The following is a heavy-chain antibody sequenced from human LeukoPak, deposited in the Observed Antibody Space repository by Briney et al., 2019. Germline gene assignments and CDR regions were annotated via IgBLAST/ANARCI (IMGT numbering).Heavy chain of an antibody. CDR3: ARRSNRQGDWFDP. V-gene: IGHV4-39*02. CDR2: IFYSGSS. J-gene: IGHJ5*02. D-gene: IGHD1-14*01. Sequence: SGTLSLTCTVSGGSISSSTYYWGWIRQPPGKGLEWIANIFYSGSSYYNPSLKSRVTISVDTSKNHFSLKLRSVTAADTAVYYCARRSNRQGDWFDPWGQGTLVTVSS. CDR1: GGSISSSTYY.